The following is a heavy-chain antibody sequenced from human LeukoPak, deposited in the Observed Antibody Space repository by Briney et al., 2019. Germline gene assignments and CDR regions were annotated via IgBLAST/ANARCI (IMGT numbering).Heavy chain of an antibody. CDR1: GFTVSSNY. J-gene: IGHJ4*02. D-gene: IGHD6-6*01. V-gene: IGHV3-66*01. CDR2: IYSGGST. CDR3: ARWGSIAVARFDY. Sequence: GGSLRLSCAASGFTVSSNYMSWVRHTPGKGLEWVSLIYSGGSTYYADSVKGRFTISRDNSKNTLYLQMNSLRAEDTAVYYCARWGSIAVARFDYWGQGTLVTVSS.